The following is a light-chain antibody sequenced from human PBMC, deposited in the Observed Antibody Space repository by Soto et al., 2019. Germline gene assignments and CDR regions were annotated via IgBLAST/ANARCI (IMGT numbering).Light chain of an antibody. CDR2: EVT. J-gene: IGLJ1*01. CDR3: CSYTTSSTLV. V-gene: IGLV2-14*01. CDR1: SSNIGNNY. Sequence: QSVLTQPPSVSAAPGQTVTISCSGSSSNIGNNYVSWYQQLPGTAPKLIIYEVTNRPSGLSYRFSASKSGNTASLTISGLQAEDEADYFCCSYTTSSTLVFGTGTKLTVL.